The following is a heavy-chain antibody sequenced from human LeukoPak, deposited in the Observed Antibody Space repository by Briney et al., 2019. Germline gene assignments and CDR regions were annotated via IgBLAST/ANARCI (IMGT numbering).Heavy chain of an antibody. CDR3: ARDGNFDS. V-gene: IGHV1-2*02. CDR2: INPNSGDT. Sequence: GASVKVSCKASGYTFTGYYMHWVRQAPGQGLEWMGWINPNSGDTNYAQKFRGRVNMTGDTSINTAYLDLSGLRSDDTAIYYCARDGNFDSWGQGTLVTVSS. CDR1: GYTFTGYY. J-gene: IGHJ4*02.